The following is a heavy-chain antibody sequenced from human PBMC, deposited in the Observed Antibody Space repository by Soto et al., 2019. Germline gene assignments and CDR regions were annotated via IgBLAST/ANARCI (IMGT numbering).Heavy chain of an antibody. CDR1: GFTFSSYG. CDR3: AKDPPHGVTMRYFQH. Sequence: LSLTCAASGFTFSSYGMHWVRQAPGKGLEWVAVISYDGSNKYYADSVKGRFTISRDNSKNTLYLQMNSLRAEDTAVYYCAKDPPHGVTMRYFQHWGQGTLVTVSS. J-gene: IGHJ1*01. D-gene: IGHD4-17*01. CDR2: ISYDGSNK. V-gene: IGHV3-30*18.